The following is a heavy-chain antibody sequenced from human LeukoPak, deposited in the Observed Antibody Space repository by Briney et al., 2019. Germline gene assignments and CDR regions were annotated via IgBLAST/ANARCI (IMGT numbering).Heavy chain of an antibody. D-gene: IGHD6-19*01. CDR1: GGSISSYY. CDR3: ARAVVAGVFDY. CDR2: VYYSGSA. J-gene: IGHJ4*02. V-gene: IGHV4-59*01. Sequence: SETLSLTCTASGGSISSYYWSWIRQPPGKGLEWIGYVYYSGSAHYNPSLKSRVTISVDTSKSQFSLKLSSVTAADTAVYYCARAVVAGVFDYWGQGTLVTVSS.